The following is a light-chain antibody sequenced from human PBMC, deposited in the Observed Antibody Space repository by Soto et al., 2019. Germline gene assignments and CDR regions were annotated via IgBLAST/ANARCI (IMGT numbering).Light chain of an antibody. CDR3: SLYTSSSTWV. J-gene: IGLJ3*02. Sequence: QSALTQPPSVSGSHGQSVTISCTVTSSDVGDYEHVSWYQQAPGTAPKLIIFDVTNRPSGVPDRFSGSKSGNTPSLTIFGLQAEDEADYYCSLYTSSSTWVFGGGTQLTVL. V-gene: IGLV2-18*01. CDR2: DVT. CDR1: SSDVGDYEH.